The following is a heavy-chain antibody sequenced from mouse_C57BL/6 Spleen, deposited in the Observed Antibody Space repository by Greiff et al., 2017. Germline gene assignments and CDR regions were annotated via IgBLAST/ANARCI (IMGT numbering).Heavy chain of an antibody. J-gene: IGHJ2*01. V-gene: IGHV1-82*01. D-gene: IGHD1-1*01. CDR3: ARKGGSSPLDY. CDR2: IYPGDGDT. Sequence: QVQLKQSGPELVKPGASVKISCKASGYAFSSSWMNWVKQRPGKGLEWIGRIYPGDGDTNYNGKFKGKGPLTADKSSSTAYMQLSSLTSEDSAVDFCARKGGSSPLDYWGQGTTLTVSS. CDR1: GYAFSSSW.